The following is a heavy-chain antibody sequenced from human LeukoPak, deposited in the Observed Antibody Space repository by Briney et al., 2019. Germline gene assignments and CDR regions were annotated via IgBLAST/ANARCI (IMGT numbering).Heavy chain of an antibody. CDR2: IRYDGSNK. Sequence: GGSLRLSCAASRFTFRSYGMHWVRQAPGKGLEWVAFIRYDGSNKYYADSVRGRFTISRDNSKNTLYLQMNSLRAEDTAVYYCAKDFSVYYYDSRVLDYWGQGTLVTVSS. J-gene: IGHJ4*02. V-gene: IGHV3-30*02. D-gene: IGHD3-22*01. CDR1: RFTFRSYG. CDR3: AKDFSVYYYDSRVLDY.